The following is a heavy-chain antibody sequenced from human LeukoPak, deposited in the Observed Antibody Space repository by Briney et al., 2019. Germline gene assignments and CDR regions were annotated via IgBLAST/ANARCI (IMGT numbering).Heavy chain of an antibody. D-gene: IGHD6-13*01. CDR3: AKPDSSSWYNYYFDY. Sequence: GGSLRLSCAASGFTFSSYAMSWVRQAPGKGLEWVSAISGSGGSTYYADSVKGRFTISRDNSKNTLYLQMNSLRAEDTAVYYCAKPDSSSWYNYYFDYWGQGTLVTVSS. J-gene: IGHJ4*02. CDR2: ISGSGGST. V-gene: IGHV3-23*01. CDR1: GFTFSSYA.